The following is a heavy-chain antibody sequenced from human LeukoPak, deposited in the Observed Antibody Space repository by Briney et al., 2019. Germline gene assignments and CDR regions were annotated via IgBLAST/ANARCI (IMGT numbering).Heavy chain of an antibody. D-gene: IGHD3-22*01. V-gene: IGHV4-59*02. CDR3: ARGGSGYYSIWTAGRGYYFDY. J-gene: IGHJ4*02. Sequence: SETLSLTCTVSGGSVSDYYWSWIRQSPGKGLEWIGYIYYTGSTSYNPSLRSRVTMSADTSKNQFSLKLSSVTAADTAVYYCARGGSGYYSIWTAGRGYYFDYWGQGTLVTVSS. CDR1: GGSVSDYY. CDR2: IYYTGST.